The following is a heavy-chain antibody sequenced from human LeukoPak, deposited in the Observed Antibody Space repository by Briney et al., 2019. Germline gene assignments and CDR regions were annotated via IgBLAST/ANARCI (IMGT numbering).Heavy chain of an antibody. CDR1: GYSFTSYW. CDR3: ARPDSPFKITFGGVIPAVAFDI. J-gene: IGHJ3*02. V-gene: IGHV5-51*01. D-gene: IGHD3-16*02. Sequence: GESLKISCKGSGYSFTSYWIGWVRQMPGKGLEWMGIIYPGDSDTRYSPSFQGQVTISADKSISTAYLLWSSLKASDTAMYYSARPDSPFKITFGGVIPAVAFDIWGQGTMVTVSS. CDR2: IYPGDSDT.